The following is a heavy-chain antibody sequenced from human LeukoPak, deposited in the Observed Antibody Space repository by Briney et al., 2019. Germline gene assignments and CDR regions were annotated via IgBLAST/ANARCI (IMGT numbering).Heavy chain of an antibody. V-gene: IGHV4-34*01. CDR1: GGSFSGYY. J-gene: IGHJ6*03. CDR2: INHSGST. Sequence: KPSETLSLTCAVYGGSFSGYYWSWIRQPPGKGLEWIGEINHSGSTNYNPSLKSRVTISVDTSKNQFSLKLSSVTAADTAVYYCARVSNTYYYYMDVWGKGTTVTVSS. CDR3: ARVSNTYYYYMDV.